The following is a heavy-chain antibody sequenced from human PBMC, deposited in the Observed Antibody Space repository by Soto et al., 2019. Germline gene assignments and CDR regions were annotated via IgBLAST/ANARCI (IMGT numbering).Heavy chain of an antibody. Sequence: EVQLLESGGGLVQPGGSLRLSCAASGFTFSNFAMTWVHQAPGKGLEWVSAISGSADSTYYADSGKGRFTISRDNSRNTLYLQMSSLRAEDTAVYYCAKGIYNYGYNSFDHWGQGTLVTVSS. D-gene: IGHD5-18*01. CDR3: AKGIYNYGYNSFDH. CDR2: ISGSADST. V-gene: IGHV3-23*01. CDR1: GFTFSNFA. J-gene: IGHJ4*02.